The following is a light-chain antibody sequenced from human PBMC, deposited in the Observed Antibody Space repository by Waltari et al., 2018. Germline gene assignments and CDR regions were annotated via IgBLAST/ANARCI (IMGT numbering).Light chain of an antibody. CDR1: QVGDNY. CDR3: QAWDSLVV. Sequence: SYDLTQPPSVSVSPGQTATITCAGDQVGDNYVCWYHQKPGQSPVLIIYEDSKRPSGIPERFSGSNSGNTATLTISETQAMDEGDYYCQAWDSLVVFGGGTKLTVL. CDR2: EDS. V-gene: IGLV3-1*01. J-gene: IGLJ2*01.